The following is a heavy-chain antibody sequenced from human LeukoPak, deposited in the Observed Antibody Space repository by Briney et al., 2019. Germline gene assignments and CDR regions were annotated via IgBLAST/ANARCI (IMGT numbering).Heavy chain of an antibody. CDR2: MYHSGNT. CDR1: GYSISSGYY. CDR3: AREWNYYAFEI. Sequence: SETLSLTCTVSGYSISSGYYWGWIRQPPGKGLEWIGSMYHSGNTYYNPSLKSRVTISVDTSKNQFSLKLRSVTAADTAVYYRAREWNYYAFEIWGQGTMVTVSS. D-gene: IGHD1-7*01. J-gene: IGHJ3*02. V-gene: IGHV4-38-2*02.